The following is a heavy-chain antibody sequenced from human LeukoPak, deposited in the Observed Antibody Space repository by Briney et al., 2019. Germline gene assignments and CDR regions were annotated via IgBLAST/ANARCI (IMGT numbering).Heavy chain of an antibody. Sequence: GRSLRLSCAASGFTFSSYGMHWVRQAPGKGPEWVAVIWYDGSNKYYADSVKGRFTISRDNSKNTLYLQMNSLRAEDTAVYYCARVNGSYFDYWGQGTLVTVSS. V-gene: IGHV3-33*01. CDR1: GFTFSSYG. D-gene: IGHD1-26*01. CDR3: ARVNGSYFDY. CDR2: IWYDGSNK. J-gene: IGHJ4*02.